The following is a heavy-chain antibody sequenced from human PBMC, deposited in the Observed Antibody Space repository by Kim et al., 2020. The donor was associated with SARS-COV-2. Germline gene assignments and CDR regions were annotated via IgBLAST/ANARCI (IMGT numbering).Heavy chain of an antibody. J-gene: IGHJ4*02. CDR1: GFTFSSYA. CDR3: AKTHITDWAFDY. D-gene: IGHD3-9*01. V-gene: IGHV3-23*01. Sequence: GGSLRLSCAASGFTFSSYAMTWVRQAPGKGLEWVSLIKTSGGSTYYADSVKGRFTIFRDNSRDTLFLQRNSLRAEDTTVYYCAKTHITDWAFDYWGQGILVTASA. CDR2: IKTSGGST.